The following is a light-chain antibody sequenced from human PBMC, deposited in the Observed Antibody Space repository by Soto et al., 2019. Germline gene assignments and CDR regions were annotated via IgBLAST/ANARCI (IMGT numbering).Light chain of an antibody. V-gene: IGKV2-30*01. CDR3: MQGTQWPWT. Sequence: DVDMTQSPLSLPATLGQPASISCRSSPSLVYSDGNTYLNRFHQRPGQSPRRLIYEVSNRESGVSERFSGSWSGTDFALNISRVEAEDVRGYYCMQGTQWPWTFGQGTKVDI. J-gene: IGKJ1*01. CDR1: PSLVYSDGNTY. CDR2: EVS.